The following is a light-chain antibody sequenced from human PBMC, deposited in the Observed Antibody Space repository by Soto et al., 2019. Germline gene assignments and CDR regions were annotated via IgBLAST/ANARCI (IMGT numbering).Light chain of an antibody. Sequence: IVMTQSPATLSVSPWERATLSCRASESVTSNLAWYQQKPGQAPRLLIYDTSTRATGVPTRFSGSRSGAEFTLTINSLQSEDFAVYYCQQRSNWPPITFGQGTRLEIK. V-gene: IGKV3-15*01. CDR3: QQRSNWPPIT. CDR2: DTS. CDR1: ESVTSN. J-gene: IGKJ5*01.